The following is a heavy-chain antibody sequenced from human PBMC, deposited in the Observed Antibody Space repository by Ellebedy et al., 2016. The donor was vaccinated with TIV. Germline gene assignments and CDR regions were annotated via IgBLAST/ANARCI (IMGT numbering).Heavy chain of an antibody. CDR2: INTDTGHA. D-gene: IGHD6-19*01. V-gene: IGHV1-3*04. CDR1: GYTFNRHA. J-gene: IGHJ4*02. CDR3: ARDGGVGWYSLD. Sequence: AASVKVSCKASGYTFNRHAIHWVRQVPGQRPEWMGWINTDTGHAEYSKHFQGRITIGRDTSASTAYMEVSSLTSEDTAVYYCARDGGVGWYSLDWGQGTLITVSS.